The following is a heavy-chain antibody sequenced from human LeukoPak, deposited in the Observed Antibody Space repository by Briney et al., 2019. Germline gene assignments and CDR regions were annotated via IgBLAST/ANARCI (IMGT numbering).Heavy chain of an antibody. Sequence: PSETLSLTCAVYGGSFSGYYWTWIRQPPGRGLEWIGEINHSGSTNYNPSLKSRVTISVDTSKSQFSLKLNSVTAADTVMYYCARGRDPYWGQGTLVTVSS. CDR2: INHSGST. D-gene: IGHD5-24*01. V-gene: IGHV4-34*01. CDR1: GGSFSGYY. J-gene: IGHJ4*02. CDR3: ARGRDPY.